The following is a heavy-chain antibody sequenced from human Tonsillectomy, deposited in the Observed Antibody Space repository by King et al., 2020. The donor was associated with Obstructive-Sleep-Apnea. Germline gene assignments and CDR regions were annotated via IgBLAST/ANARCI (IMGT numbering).Heavy chain of an antibody. CDR2: IFHSGGT. CDR1: GYSITSGYY. Sequence: VQLQESGPGLVKPSETLSLTCTVSGYSITSGYYWGWIRQPPGKGLGWIGSIFHSGGTYYNPSLKSRVTISVDTAKNQFSLKLTSVTAADTAVYYCARDYLRETYYFDCWGQGTLVTVSS. V-gene: IGHV4-38-2*02. J-gene: IGHJ4*02. CDR3: ARDYLRETYYFDC.